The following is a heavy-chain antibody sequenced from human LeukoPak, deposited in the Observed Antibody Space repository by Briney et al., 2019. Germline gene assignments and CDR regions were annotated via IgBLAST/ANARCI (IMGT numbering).Heavy chain of an antibody. V-gene: IGHV5-51*01. CDR2: IYHGDSDT. Sequence: GESLKISCKGSGYSFTSYWIGWVRQMPGKGLEWMGIIYHGDSDTRYSPSFQGQVTISADKSTSTAYLQWSSLKASDTAMYYCARHTYGGYYYYSYMDVWGKGTTVTVSS. D-gene: IGHD4-23*01. CDR1: GYSFTSYW. CDR3: ARHTYGGYYYYSYMDV. J-gene: IGHJ6*03.